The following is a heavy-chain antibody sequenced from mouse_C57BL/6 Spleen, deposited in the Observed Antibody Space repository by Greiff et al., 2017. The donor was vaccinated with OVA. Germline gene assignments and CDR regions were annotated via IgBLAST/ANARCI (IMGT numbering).Heavy chain of an antibody. Sequence: EVQLVESGEGLVKPGGSLKLSCAASGFTFSSYAMSWVRQPPEKRLEWVAYISSGGDYIYYADTVKGRFTISRDNARNTLYLQMSSLKSEDTAMYYCTRASDYYGSSHYGYFDVWGTGTTVTVSS. V-gene: IGHV5-9-1*02. J-gene: IGHJ1*03. D-gene: IGHD1-1*01. CDR3: TRASDYYGSSHYGYFDV. CDR1: GFTFSSYA. CDR2: ISSGGDYI.